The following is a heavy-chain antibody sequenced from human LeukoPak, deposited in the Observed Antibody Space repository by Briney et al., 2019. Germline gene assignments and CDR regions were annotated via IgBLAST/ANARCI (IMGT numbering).Heavy chain of an antibody. D-gene: IGHD2-2*01. CDR2: IYSGGST. CDR3: ARGPSYIVVVPAAIFDY. CDR1: GFTVSCNY. Sequence: PGGSLRLSCAASGFTVSCNYMSWVRQAPGKGLEWVSVIYSGGSTYYADSVKGRFTISRDNSKNTLYLQMNSLRAEDTAVYYCARGPSYIVVVPAAIFDYWGQGTLVTVSS. V-gene: IGHV3-66*01. J-gene: IGHJ4*02.